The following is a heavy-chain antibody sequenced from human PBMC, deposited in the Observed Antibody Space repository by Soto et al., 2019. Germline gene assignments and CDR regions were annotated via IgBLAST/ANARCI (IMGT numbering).Heavy chain of an antibody. V-gene: IGHV3-21*01. CDR3: ARAGYSSSSGLDY. CDR1: GLTFSSYR. J-gene: IGHJ4*02. D-gene: IGHD6-6*01. CDR2: ISSSSSYI. Sequence: VSLRLACAACGLTFSSYRMNGVRQAPGEGLEWVSSISSSSSYIYYADSVKGRFTISRDNAKNSLYLQMNSLRAEDTAVYYCARAGYSSSSGLDYWGQGTLVTVYS.